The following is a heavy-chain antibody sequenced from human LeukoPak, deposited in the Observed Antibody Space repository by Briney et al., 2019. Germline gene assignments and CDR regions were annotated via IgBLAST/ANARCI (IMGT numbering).Heavy chain of an antibody. D-gene: IGHD6-13*01. Sequence: SETLSLTCTVSGASITSYHWFWIRQPPGKGLEWIGHIFYTGSTAYNPSLKSRLTISIDTSKNQFSLRLTSVTAADTAMYYCARYGTTWYAIDSWGQGTLVTVSS. CDR3: ARYGTTWYAIDS. CDR1: GASITSYH. V-gene: IGHV4-59*08. CDR2: IFYTGST. J-gene: IGHJ4*02.